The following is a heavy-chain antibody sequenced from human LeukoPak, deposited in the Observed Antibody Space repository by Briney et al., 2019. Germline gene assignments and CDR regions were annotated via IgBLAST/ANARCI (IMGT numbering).Heavy chain of an antibody. CDR1: GFTFSSYD. D-gene: IGHD3-10*01. CDR3: ARGLWFGEFDY. Sequence: GGSLRLSCAASGFTFSSYDMHWVRQATGKGLEWVSAIGTAGDTYYPGSVKGRFTISRENAKNSLYLQMNSLRAGDTAVYYCARGLWFGEFDYWGQGTLVTVSS. CDR2: IGTAGDT. V-gene: IGHV3-13*01. J-gene: IGHJ4*02.